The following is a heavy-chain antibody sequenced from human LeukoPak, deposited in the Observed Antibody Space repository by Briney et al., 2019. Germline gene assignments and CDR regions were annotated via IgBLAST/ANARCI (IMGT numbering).Heavy chain of an antibody. D-gene: IGHD6-19*01. CDR1: GGTFSSYA. J-gene: IGHJ4*02. Sequence: SVKVSCKASGGTFSSYAVSWVRQAPGQGLEWMGRIIPILGIANYAQKFQGRVTITADKSTSTAYMELSSLRSEDTAVYYCAREGYSSGCLSYFDYWGQGTLVTVSS. V-gene: IGHV1-69*04. CDR3: AREGYSSGCLSYFDY. CDR2: IIPILGIA.